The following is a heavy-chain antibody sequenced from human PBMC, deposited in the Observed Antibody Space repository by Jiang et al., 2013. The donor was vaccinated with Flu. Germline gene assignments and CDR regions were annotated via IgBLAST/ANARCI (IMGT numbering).Heavy chain of an antibody. CDR1: GDSISSYY. CDR2: SITVGAP. CDR3: ARGRIAAATHAYFDY. V-gene: IGHV4-59*01. Sequence: SLTCTVSGDSISSYYWSWIRQPQGRDWSGLAISITVGAPNYNPSLKSRVTISVDTSKNQFSLKLSSVTAADTAVYYCARGRIAAATHAYFDYWGQGTLVTVSS. D-gene: IGHD6-13*01. J-gene: IGHJ4*02.